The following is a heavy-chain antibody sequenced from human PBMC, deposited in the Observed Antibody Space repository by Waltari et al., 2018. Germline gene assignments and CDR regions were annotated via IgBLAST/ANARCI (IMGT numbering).Heavy chain of an antibody. CDR1: GCTFSRLG. CDR2: IWHDVSNE. V-gene: IGHV3-33*01. J-gene: IGHJ4*02. D-gene: IGHD2-15*01. CDR3: ASQSTTLFDY. Sequence: QVQLVESGGGVVQPGRSLRLSGAASGCTFSRLGMHWVRQAPGKGLGWVAVIWHDVSNEYYVDSVKGRFTISRDNSKNTLYLQMNSLRAEDSAVYYCASQSTTLFDYWGQGTLVTVSS.